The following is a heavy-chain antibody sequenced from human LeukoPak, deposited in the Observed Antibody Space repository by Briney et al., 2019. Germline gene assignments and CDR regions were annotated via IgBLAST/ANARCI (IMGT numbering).Heavy chain of an antibody. D-gene: IGHD2-2*01. CDR1: GFTFDYYW. J-gene: IGHJ6*02. CDR2: ISYDGSNK. Sequence: GGSLRLSCAASGFTFDYYWMHWVRQAPGKGLEWVAVISYDGSNKYYADSVKGRFTISRDNSKNTLYLQMNSLRAEDTAVYYCAIKGDRAYCSSTSCYWYYYYYYGMDVWGQGTTVTVSS. V-gene: IGHV3-30*03. CDR3: AIKGDRAYCSSTSCYWYYYYYYGMDV.